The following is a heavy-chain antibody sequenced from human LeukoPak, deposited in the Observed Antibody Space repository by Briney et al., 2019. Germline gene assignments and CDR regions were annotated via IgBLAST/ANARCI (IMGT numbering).Heavy chain of an antibody. CDR1: GGFISSYY. CDR2: IYCSVST. V-gene: IGHV4-59*01. CDR3: ARGITYYYDSSGPDAFDI. D-gene: IGHD3-22*01. Sequence: PSETLSLTCTVSGGFISSYYWSWIRQPPGKGLEYIGYIYCSVSTNYNPSLKSRVTISVDTSKNQFSLKLSSVTAADTAVYYCARGITYYYDSSGPDAFDIWGQGTMVTVSS. J-gene: IGHJ3*02.